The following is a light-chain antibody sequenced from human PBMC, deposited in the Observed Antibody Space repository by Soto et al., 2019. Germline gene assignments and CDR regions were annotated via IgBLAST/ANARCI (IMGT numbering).Light chain of an antibody. CDR2: DVS. J-gene: IGLJ3*02. V-gene: IGLV2-11*01. CDR1: TSDVGGYDF. Sequence: QSALTQPRSVSGSPGQSVTISCTGTTSDVGGYDFVSWCQQYPGKAPKLIIYDVSQRPSGVPDRFSGSKSGNTASLTISGLQTEDEADYYCCSYAGRSTGVFGGGTKLTVL. CDR3: CSYAGRSTGV.